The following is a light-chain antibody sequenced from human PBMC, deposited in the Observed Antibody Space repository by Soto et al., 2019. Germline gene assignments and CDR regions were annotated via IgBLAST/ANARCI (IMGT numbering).Light chain of an antibody. Sequence: IHMTHSPSTLSASLGYRFTKNGRASQSISSWLAWYQQKPGKAPKLLIYDASSLESGVPSRFSGSGSGTEFTLTISSLQPDDFATYYCQQYNSYRTFGQGTKV. J-gene: IGKJ1*01. V-gene: IGKV1-5*01. CDR2: DAS. CDR1: QSISSW. CDR3: QQYNSYRT.